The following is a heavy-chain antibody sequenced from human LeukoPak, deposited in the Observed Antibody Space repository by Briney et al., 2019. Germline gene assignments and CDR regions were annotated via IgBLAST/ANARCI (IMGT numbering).Heavy chain of an antibody. Sequence: GGSLRPSFAASGLTVSSNYMSWVGQAPGKGLEWVSVIYSGGSTYYADSVKGRFTISRDNSKNTLYLQMNSLRAEDTAVYYCARERWLHIADYWGQGTLVTVSS. CDR1: GLTVSSNY. CDR3: ARERWLHIADY. J-gene: IGHJ4*02. V-gene: IGHV3-66*02. CDR2: IYSGGST. D-gene: IGHD5-24*01.